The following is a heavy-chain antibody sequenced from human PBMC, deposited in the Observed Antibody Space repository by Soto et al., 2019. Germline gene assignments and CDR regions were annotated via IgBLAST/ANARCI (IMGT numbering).Heavy chain of an antibody. V-gene: IGHV3-21*01. D-gene: IGHD3-10*01. J-gene: IGHJ6*02. CDR1: GFTFSGST. CDR3: ARETNYGYGMDV. CDR2: ISSSSSYI. Sequence: EVQLLESGGGLVKPGGSLRLSCAASGFTFSGSTMNWVRQAPGKGLEWVSFISSSSSYIYYADSVKGRFTISRDNAKNSLYLQMNSLRAEDTAVFYCARETNYGYGMDVWGQGTTVTVSS.